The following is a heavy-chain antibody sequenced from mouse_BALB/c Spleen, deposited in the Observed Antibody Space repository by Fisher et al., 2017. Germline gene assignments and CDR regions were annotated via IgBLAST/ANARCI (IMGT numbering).Heavy chain of an antibody. CDR3: AGNSYAMDY. Sequence: KFKGKATLTADKSSSTAYMQLSSLASEDSAVYYCAGNSYAMDYWGQGTSVTVSS. D-gene: IGHD2-1*01. V-gene: IGHV1-87*01. J-gene: IGHJ4*01.